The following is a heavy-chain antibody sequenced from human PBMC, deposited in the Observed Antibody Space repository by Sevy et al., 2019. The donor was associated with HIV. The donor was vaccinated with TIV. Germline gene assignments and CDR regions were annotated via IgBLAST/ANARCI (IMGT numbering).Heavy chain of an antibody. CDR1: GGSISSYY. CDR3: AKVGSDWELDY. V-gene: IGHV4-59*01. J-gene: IGHJ4*02. CDR2: IYYSGST. D-gene: IGHD1-26*01. Sequence: SETLSLTCSVSGGSISSYYWSWIRQPPGKGLEWIGNIYYSGSTNYNPSLKSRVTISVDTSGKQFSLMLSSVTAADTAVYYCAKVGSDWELDYWGQGTLVTVSS.